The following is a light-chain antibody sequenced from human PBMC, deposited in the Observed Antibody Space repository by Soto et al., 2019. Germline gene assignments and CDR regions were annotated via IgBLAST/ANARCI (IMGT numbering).Light chain of an antibody. Sequence: EIVLKQSPVTLCLSLEERATLSWRASQSVSSYLAWYQQKPGQAPRLLIYDASIRATGIPASFSGSGSGTDFTLTISSLEPEDFAVYYCQQRRNWQVTFGQGTRLEIK. CDR2: DAS. CDR1: QSVSSY. J-gene: IGKJ5*01. V-gene: IGKV3-11*01. CDR3: QQRRNWQVT.